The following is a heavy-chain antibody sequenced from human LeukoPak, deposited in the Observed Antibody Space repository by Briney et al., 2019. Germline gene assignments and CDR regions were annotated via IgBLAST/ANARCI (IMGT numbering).Heavy chain of an antibody. CDR1: GYTFTSYD. V-gene: IGHV1-18*01. CDR3: ARGRGGYYPYDAFDI. D-gene: IGHD3-22*01. Sequence: RASVKVSCKASGYTFTSYDINWVRQAPGQGLEWMGWISAYNGNTNYAQKLQGRVTMTTDTSTSTAYMELRSLRSDDTAVYYCARGRGGYYPYDAFDIWGRGTMVTVSS. J-gene: IGHJ3*02. CDR2: ISAYNGNT.